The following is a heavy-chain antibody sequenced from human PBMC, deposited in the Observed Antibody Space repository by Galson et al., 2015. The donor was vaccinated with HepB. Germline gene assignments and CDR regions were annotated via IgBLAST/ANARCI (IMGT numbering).Heavy chain of an antibody. CDR2: LSYDGTNK. J-gene: IGHJ4*02. Sequence: SLRLSCAASGFTFSSYDMHWVRQAPGKGLEWVAILSYDGTNKYFADSVKGRFTISRDNSKNTLYLQMNSLRAEDTAAYYCAKDSRYISGWYAGRGGFDYWGQGTLVTVSS. CDR3: AKDSRYISGWYAGRGGFDY. V-gene: IGHV3-30*18. D-gene: IGHD6-19*01. CDR1: GFTFSSYD.